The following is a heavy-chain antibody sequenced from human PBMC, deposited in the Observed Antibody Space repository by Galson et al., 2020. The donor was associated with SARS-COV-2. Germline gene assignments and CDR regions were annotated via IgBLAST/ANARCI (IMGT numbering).Heavy chain of an antibody. J-gene: IGHJ4*02. CDR2: ISYEGSKK. Sequence: GGSLRLSCVASGFTFSSQAMHWVRQAPGKGLQWVAVISYEGSKKYYAESVKGRFTISRDNSKSTLYLQVNSLRPEDTAVYYCAKPPGGNTYSSASSFDSWGQGTLVTVSS. D-gene: IGHD6-6*01. CDR3: AKPPGGNTYSSASSFDS. CDR1: GFTFSSQA. V-gene: IGHV3-30*18.